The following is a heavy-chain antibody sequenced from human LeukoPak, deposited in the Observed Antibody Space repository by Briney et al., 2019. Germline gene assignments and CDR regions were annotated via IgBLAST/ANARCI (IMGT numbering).Heavy chain of an antibody. Sequence: KTSETLSLTCTFSGGSISDYYWSWIRQPPGKGLEWIGYIHYRGSTIYNPSLKSRVTILLDTPNKQSSLRLTSVTAADTALYYCARGTDFQRWGQGTLVTVSS. CDR3: ARGTDFQR. CDR1: GGSISDYY. V-gene: IGHV4-59*08. J-gene: IGHJ1*01. CDR2: IHYRGST.